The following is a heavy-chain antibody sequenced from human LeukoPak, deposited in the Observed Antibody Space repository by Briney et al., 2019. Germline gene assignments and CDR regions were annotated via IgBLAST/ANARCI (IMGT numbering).Heavy chain of an antibody. V-gene: IGHV4-61*02. CDR3: ARVTKEIFDF. CDR1: GGSISSGSYY. J-gene: IGHJ4*02. D-gene: IGHD5-24*01. CDR2: IYNSGST. Sequence: SETLSLTCTVSGGSISSGSYYWSWIRQPAGKGLEWIGRIYNSGSTNYQSSLKSRFTISVDTSKNQFSLKLGSVTAADTAVYYCARVTKEIFDFWGQGTLVTVSS.